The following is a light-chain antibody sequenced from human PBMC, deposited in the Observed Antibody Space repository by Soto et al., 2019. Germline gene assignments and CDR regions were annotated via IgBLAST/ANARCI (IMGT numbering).Light chain of an antibody. V-gene: IGKV1D-13*01. J-gene: IGKJ1*01. CDR2: DAS. CDR3: QQFNNYPRT. CDR1: QGISSA. Sequence: AIQLTQSPSSLSASVGDRVTITCRASQGISSALAWYQQKPGIAPKLLIYDASTLESGVPSRFSGSGSGTDVTLSISSLQPGDLATNYCQQFNNYPRTFGQGTKVEIK.